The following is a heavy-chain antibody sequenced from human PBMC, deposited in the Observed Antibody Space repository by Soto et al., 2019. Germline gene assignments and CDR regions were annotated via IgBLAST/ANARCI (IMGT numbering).Heavy chain of an antibody. Sequence: WAISGDSVSSNSAAWNWIRQSPSRGLEWLGRTYYRSKWYNDYAVSVKSRITINPDTSKNQFSLQLNSVTPEDTAVYYCARGVRLLWFGEFRNWFDPWGQGTLVTVSS. CDR2: TYYRSKWYN. J-gene: IGHJ5*02. CDR1: GDSVSSNSAA. CDR3: ARGVRLLWFGEFRNWFDP. V-gene: IGHV6-1*01. D-gene: IGHD3-10*01.